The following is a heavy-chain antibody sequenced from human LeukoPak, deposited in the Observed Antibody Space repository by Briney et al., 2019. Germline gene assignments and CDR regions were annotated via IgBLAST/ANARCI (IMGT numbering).Heavy chain of an antibody. CDR1: GGSISSYY. Sequence: SETLSLTCTVSGGSISSYYWSWIRQPPGKGLEWIGEINHSGSTNYNPSLKSRVTISVDTSKNQFSLKLSSVTAADTAVYYCAREVEGQLRYYYYYMDVWGKGTTVTVSS. D-gene: IGHD2-2*01. CDR3: AREVEGQLRYYYYYMDV. J-gene: IGHJ6*03. CDR2: INHSGST. V-gene: IGHV4-34*01.